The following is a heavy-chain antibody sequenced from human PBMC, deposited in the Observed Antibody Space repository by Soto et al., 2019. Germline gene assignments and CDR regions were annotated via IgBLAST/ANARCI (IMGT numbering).Heavy chain of an antibody. CDR2: MNPNSGNT. Sequence: TGQGLEWMGWMNPNSGNTGYAQKFQGRVTMTRNTYISTAYMELSSLRSEDTAVYYCARGGYPLWFDPWGQGTLVTVSS. CDR3: ARGGYPLWFDP. V-gene: IGHV1-8*01. D-gene: IGHD2-2*01. J-gene: IGHJ5*02.